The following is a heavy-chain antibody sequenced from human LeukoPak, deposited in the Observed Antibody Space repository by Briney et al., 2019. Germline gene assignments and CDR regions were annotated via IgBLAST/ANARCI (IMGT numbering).Heavy chain of an antibody. V-gene: IGHV1-2*02. CDR1: GYTFTGYY. CDR2: INPNSAGT. CDR3: ARGTRDYFDS. J-gene: IGHJ4*02. Sequence: ASVQVSCKASGYTFTGYYIHCVRQAPGQGIEWMGWINPNSAGTNHAQKFQGRVTITRDTTISTPYMELSTLTSDATAVYYCARGTRDYFDSWGQGTQVTVSS.